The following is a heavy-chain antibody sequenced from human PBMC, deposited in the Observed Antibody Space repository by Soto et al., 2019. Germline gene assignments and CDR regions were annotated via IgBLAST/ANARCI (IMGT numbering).Heavy chain of an antibody. D-gene: IGHD3-22*01. CDR3: ARAITMMNWFDP. Sequence: KPSETLSLTCTVSGGSISSYYWSWIRQPPGKGLEWIGYIYYSGSTNYNPSLKSRVTISVDTSKNQFSLKLSSVTAADTAVYYCARAITMMNWFDPWGQGTLVTVSS. CDR1: GGSISSYY. CDR2: IYYSGST. J-gene: IGHJ5*02. V-gene: IGHV4-59*01.